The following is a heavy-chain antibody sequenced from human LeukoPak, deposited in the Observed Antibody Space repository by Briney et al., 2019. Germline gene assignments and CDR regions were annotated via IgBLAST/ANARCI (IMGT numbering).Heavy chain of an antibody. V-gene: IGHV3-66*01. D-gene: IGHD3-10*01. CDR2: LYSGGST. Sequence: GGSLRLSCAASGLSVRGNYMSWVRQAPGKGLEWVSVLYSGGSTFYADSVKGRFTVSRDNSKNTLYLQMNSLRAEDTAVYYCAKSLSGRNYYYLGMDVWGQGTLVTVSS. CDR3: AKSLSGRNYYYLGMDV. J-gene: IGHJ6*02. CDR1: GLSVRGNY.